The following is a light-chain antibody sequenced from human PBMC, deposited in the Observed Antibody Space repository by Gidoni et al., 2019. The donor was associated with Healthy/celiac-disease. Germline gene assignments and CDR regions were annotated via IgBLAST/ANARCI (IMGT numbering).Light chain of an antibody. V-gene: IGKV3-15*01. CDR2: GAS. Sequence: PGERATLSCRASQSVSSNLAWYQQKPGQAPRLLIYGASTRATGIPARFSGSGSGTEFTLTISSLQSEDFAVYYCQQYNNWPPLTFXGXTKVEIK. CDR1: QSVSSN. CDR3: QQYNNWPPLT. J-gene: IGKJ4*01.